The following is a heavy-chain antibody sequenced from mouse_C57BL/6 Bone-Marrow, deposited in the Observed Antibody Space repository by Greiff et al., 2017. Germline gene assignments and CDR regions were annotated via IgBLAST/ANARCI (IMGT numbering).Heavy chain of an antibody. CDR1: GYTFTSYW. J-gene: IGHJ2*01. D-gene: IGHD1-2*01. CDR2: INPSNGGT. V-gene: IGHV1-53*01. CDR3: ARVRGDYGSFDY. Sequence: QVQLQQPGTELVKPGASVKLSCKASGYTFTSYWMHWVKQRPGQGLEWIGNINPSNGGTNYNEKVKSKATLTVDKTSSTAYMQLSSLTSEDSAVYYCARVRGDYGSFDYWGQGTTLTVSS.